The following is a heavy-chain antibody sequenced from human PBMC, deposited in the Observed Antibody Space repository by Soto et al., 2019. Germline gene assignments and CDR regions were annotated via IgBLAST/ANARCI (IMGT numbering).Heavy chain of an antibody. Sequence: SETLSLTCTVSGDSMSSYYWSWIRQPPGKGLEWIGYIYYSGSTTYNPSLRSRVTMSVDTSKNQFSLRLSSVTAADTAVYYCARAKSNYQSFDHWGQGSQVTVSS. CDR3: ARAKSNYQSFDH. V-gene: IGHV4-59*01. CDR2: IYYSGST. J-gene: IGHJ4*02. D-gene: IGHD4-4*01. CDR1: GDSMSSYY.